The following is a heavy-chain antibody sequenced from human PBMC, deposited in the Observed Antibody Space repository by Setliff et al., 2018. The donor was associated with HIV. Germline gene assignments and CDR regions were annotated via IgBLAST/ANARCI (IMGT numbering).Heavy chain of an antibody. J-gene: IGHJ4*02. CDR3: ARGAYDSGGYFYFPFDY. CDR1: GDSISSGGYY. D-gene: IGHD3-22*01. Sequence: SETLSLTCTVSGDSISSGGYYWNWIRQHPGKGLEWIGYIYYSGSTYYNPSLKSRVTVSLDTSKNQFSLKLSSVTAADTAVYYCARGAYDSGGYFYFPFDYWGQRILVTVSS. CDR2: IYYSGST. V-gene: IGHV4-31*03.